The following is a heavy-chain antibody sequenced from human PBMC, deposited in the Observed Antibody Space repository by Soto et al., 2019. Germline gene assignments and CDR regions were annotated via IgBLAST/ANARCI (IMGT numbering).Heavy chain of an antibody. CDR1: GGSISSYY. V-gene: IGHV4-4*07. CDR2: FYTSGST. CDR3: VRDVYDILTGYSYFDY. J-gene: IGHJ4*02. Sequence: SETLSLTCSVSGGSISSYYWSWIRQPAGKGLEWIGRFYTSGSTSYNPSLKSRVIMSVDKSKNQFSLKLSSVTAADTAVYYCVRDVYDILTGYSYFDYWGQGTLVTVS. D-gene: IGHD3-9*01.